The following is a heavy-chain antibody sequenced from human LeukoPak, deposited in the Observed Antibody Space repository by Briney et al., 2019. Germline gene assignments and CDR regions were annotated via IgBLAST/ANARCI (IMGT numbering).Heavy chain of an antibody. CDR1: GGSISSSSYY. Sequence: PSETLSLTCTVSGGSISSSSYYWGWIRQPPGKGLEWIGSIYYSGSTYYNPSLKSRVTISVDTSKNQFSLKLSSVTAADTAVYYCANQPHSVTAWGQGTLVTVSS. CDR2: IYYSGST. V-gene: IGHV4-39*01. D-gene: IGHD4-17*01. CDR3: ANQPHSVTA. J-gene: IGHJ4*02.